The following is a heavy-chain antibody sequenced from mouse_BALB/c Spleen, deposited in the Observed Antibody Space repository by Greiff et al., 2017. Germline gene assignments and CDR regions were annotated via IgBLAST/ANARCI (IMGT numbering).Heavy chain of an antibody. CDR1: GFSLTGYG. CDR2: IWGDGST. J-gene: IGHJ1*01. D-gene: IGHD2-4*01. Sequence: QVQLKESGPGLVAPSQSLSITCTVSGFSLTGYGVNWVRQPPGKGLEWLGMIWGDGSTDYNSALKSRLSISKDNSKSQVFLKMNSLQTDDTARYYCARGPPGITGYFEVWGAGTTVTVSS. CDR3: ARGPPGITGYFEV. V-gene: IGHV2-6-7*01.